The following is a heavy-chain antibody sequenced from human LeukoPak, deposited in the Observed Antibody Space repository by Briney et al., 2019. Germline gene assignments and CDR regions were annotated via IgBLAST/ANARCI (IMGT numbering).Heavy chain of an antibody. Sequence: SATLSLTCTVSGGSISSSSYYWGWIRQPPGKGLEWICSINYSGSTYYNPSLKSRVTISVDRSKNQFSLKLSSVTAADTAVYYCARGYCSGGSCYSSYYYSYMDVWGKGTTVTVSS. CDR2: INYSGST. D-gene: IGHD2-15*01. J-gene: IGHJ6*03. CDR3: ARGYCSGGSCYSSYYYSYMDV. V-gene: IGHV4-39*07. CDR1: GGSISSSSYY.